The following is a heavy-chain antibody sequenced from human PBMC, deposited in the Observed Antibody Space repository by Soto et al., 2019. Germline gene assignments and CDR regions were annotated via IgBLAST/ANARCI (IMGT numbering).Heavy chain of an antibody. J-gene: IGHJ4*02. CDR3: AKDTHDGTTVLFDY. Sequence: GGSLRLSCAASGSTFSSDSMNWVRQAPGKGLEWVSAISGSGGSTYYADSVKGRFTISRDNSKNTLYLQMNSLRAEDTAVYYCAKDTHDGTTVLFDYWGQGTLVTVSS. V-gene: IGHV3-23*01. CDR2: ISGSGGST. D-gene: IGHD4-17*01. CDR1: GSTFSSDS.